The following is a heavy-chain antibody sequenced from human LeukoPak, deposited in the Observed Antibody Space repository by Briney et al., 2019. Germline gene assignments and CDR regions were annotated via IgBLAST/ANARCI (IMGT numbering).Heavy chain of an antibody. CDR3: AKQHSSSSNWFDP. CDR1: GDSVSSNSAA. D-gene: IGHD6-6*01. Sequence: SQTLSLTCAISGDSVSSNSAAWNWIRQPPSRGLEWLGRTYYRSKWYNDYAVSVKSRITINPDTSKNQFSLQLNSVTPEDTAVYYCAKQHSSSSNWFDPWGQGTLVTVSS. CDR2: TYYRSKWYN. J-gene: IGHJ5*02. V-gene: IGHV6-1*01.